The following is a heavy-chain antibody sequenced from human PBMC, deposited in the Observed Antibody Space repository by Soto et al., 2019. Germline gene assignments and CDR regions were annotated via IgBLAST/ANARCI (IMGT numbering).Heavy chain of an antibody. CDR2: IYYSGSS. J-gene: IGHJ5*02. CDR1: GGSASSASYY. V-gene: IGHV4-61*01. Sequence: KAXXTLSLTCTVSGGSASSASYYWSWIRQPPGKGLEWIGYIYYSGSSNYNPSLKSRVTISVDTSKKQFSLKLSSVTAEDTAVYYWAIYWDSGRWYGAVRSFDPWGQGTLGTVSS. CDR3: AIYWDSGRWYGAVRSFDP. D-gene: IGHD6-13*01.